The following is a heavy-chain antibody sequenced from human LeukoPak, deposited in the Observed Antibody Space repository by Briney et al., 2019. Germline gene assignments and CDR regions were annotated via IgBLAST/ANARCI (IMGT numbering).Heavy chain of an antibody. CDR1: GLTFSSHW. J-gene: IGHJ3*01. V-gene: IGHV3-74*01. CDR2: ITNDGSST. D-gene: IGHD4-23*01. CDR3: VRDSGSTTVLIDDAFDL. Sequence: GGSLRLSCAASGLTFSSHWMHWVRQAPGKGLVWVSRITNDGSSTTYADSVKGRFTISRDNAKNSLYLQMNSLRPEDTALYYCVRDSGSTTVLIDDAFDLWGQGTMVTVSS.